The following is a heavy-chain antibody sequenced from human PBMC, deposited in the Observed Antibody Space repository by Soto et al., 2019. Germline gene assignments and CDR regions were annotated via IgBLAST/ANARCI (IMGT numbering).Heavy chain of an antibody. CDR2: VFQGANT. V-gene: IGHV4-61*01. D-gene: IGHD2-8*02. Sequence: SGRLALTCSVSGGSVTSASYYWSWIRQSPGKGLECIGYVFQGANTNYNPSLKGRVTISVDTSRNQFSLDLTSVTAADTAVYYCATALGPTTGIDYWGQGTLVTVSS. CDR1: GGSVTSASYY. J-gene: IGHJ4*02. CDR3: ATALGPTTGIDY.